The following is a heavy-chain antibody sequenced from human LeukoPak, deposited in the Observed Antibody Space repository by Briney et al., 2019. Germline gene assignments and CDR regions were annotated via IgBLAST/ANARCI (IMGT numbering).Heavy chain of an antibody. CDR1: GFTFSSYA. D-gene: IGHD3-10*01. CDR2: ISGSGGSA. CDR3: AGYYGSGSYYTPLDY. Sequence: PGGSLRLSCAASGFTFSSYAMSWVRQAPGKGLEWVSAISGSGGSAYYADSVKGRFAISRDNSKNTLYLQMNSLRAEDTAVYYCAGYYGSGSYYTPLDYWGQGTLVTVSS. V-gene: IGHV3-23*01. J-gene: IGHJ4*02.